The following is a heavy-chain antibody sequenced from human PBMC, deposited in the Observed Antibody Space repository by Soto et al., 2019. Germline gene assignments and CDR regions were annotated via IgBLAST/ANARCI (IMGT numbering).Heavy chain of an antibody. Sequence: TQSLTSDVSGGSISSSNWWSWVRQPPGKGLEWIGEIYHSGSTNYNPSLKSRVTISVDKSKNQFSLKLSSVTAADTAVYYCARDLFSGYYGSGSYYYYYGMDVWGQGTTVTVSS. CDR1: GGSISSSNW. V-gene: IGHV4-4*02. CDR3: ARDLFSGYYGSGSYYYYYGMDV. CDR2: IYHSGST. J-gene: IGHJ6*02. D-gene: IGHD3-10*01.